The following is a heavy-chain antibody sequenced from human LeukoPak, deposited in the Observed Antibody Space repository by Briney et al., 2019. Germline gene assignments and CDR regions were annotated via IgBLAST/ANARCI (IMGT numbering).Heavy chain of an antibody. CDR2: IYHSGST. D-gene: IGHD6-19*01. CDR3: ARGVPVAGLDF. V-gene: IGHV4-34*01. Sequence: SETLSLTCAVYGGSFSGYYWSWIRQPPGKGLEWIGEIYHSGSTNYNPSLKSRVTISVDKSKNQFSLKLSSVTAADTAVYHCARGVPVAGLDFWGQGTLVTVSS. CDR1: GGSFSGYY. J-gene: IGHJ4*02.